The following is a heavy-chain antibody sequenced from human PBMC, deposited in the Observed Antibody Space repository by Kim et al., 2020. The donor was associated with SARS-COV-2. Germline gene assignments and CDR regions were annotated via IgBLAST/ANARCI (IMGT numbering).Heavy chain of an antibody. CDR2: IYYSGST. CDR3: ARDPADIERGLYYYGMDV. CDR1: GGSISSGGYY. D-gene: IGHD2-15*01. Sequence: SETLSLTCTVSGGSISSGGYYWSWIRQHPGKGLEWIGYIYYSGSTYYNPSLKSRVTISVDTSKNQFSLKLSSVTAADTAVYYCARDPADIERGLYYYGMDVWGQGTTVTVSS. J-gene: IGHJ6*02. V-gene: IGHV4-31*03.